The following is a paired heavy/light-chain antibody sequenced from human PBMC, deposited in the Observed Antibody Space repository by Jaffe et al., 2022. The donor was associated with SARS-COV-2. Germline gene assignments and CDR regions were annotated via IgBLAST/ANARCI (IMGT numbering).Light chain of an antibody. J-gene: IGKJ1*01. CDR2: AAS. V-gene: IGKV1-17*01. CDR3: LQHNSYRT. Sequence: DIQMTQSPSSLSASVGDRVTITCRASQGIRNDLGWYQQKPGKAPKHLIYAASSLQSGVPSRFSGSGSGTEFTLTISSLQPEDFATYYCLQHNSYRTFGQGTKVEIK. CDR1: QGIRND.
Heavy chain of an antibody. CDR2: ISYTGST. V-gene: IGHV4-31*03. CDR3: ARESSLYDRNNFDYYYVMDV. J-gene: IGHJ6*02. D-gene: IGHD3-9*01. CDR1: GGSIINGGYY. Sequence: QVQLQESGPGLVRPSQTLSLTCTVSGGSIINGGYYWSWIRQNPGKGLEWLGYISYTGSTYYNPSLKSRLTISLDTSKNQFSLTLSSVTAADTAVYYCARESSLYDRNNFDYYYVMDVWGQGTTVTVS.